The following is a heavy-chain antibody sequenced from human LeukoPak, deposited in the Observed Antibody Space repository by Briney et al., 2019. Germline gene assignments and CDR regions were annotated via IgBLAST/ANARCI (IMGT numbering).Heavy chain of an antibody. J-gene: IGHJ6*03. CDR1: GGTFSSYA. Sequence: ASVKVSCKASGGTFSSYAISWVRQAPGQGLEWMGGIIPIFGTANYAQKFQGRVMITTDESTSTAYMELSSLRSEDTAVYYCACRGSSRPYYMDVWGKGTTVTVSS. CDR3: ACRGSSRPYYMDV. D-gene: IGHD6-6*01. V-gene: IGHV1-69*05. CDR2: IIPIFGTA.